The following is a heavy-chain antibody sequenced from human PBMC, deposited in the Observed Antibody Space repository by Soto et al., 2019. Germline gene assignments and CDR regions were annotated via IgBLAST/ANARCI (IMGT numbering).Heavy chain of an antibody. J-gene: IGHJ4*02. CDR3: ARDLKQWLVANYFDS. V-gene: IGHV3-30-3*01. Sequence: QVQLVESGGGVVQPGRSLRLSCAASGFTFSSYAMHWVRQAPGKGLEWVAVISYDGSNKYYADSVKGRFTISRDNSKNTLYLQMNSLRAEDTAVYYCARDLKQWLVANYFDSWGQGTLVTVSS. D-gene: IGHD6-19*01. CDR2: ISYDGSNK. CDR1: GFTFSSYA.